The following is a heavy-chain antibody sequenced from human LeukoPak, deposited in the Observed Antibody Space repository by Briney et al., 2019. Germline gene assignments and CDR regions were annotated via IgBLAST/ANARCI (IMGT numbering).Heavy chain of an antibody. Sequence: GGSLRLSCAASGFTLSSYAMHWVRQAPGKGLEYVSAIVSNGGSTYYANSVKGRFTISRDNSKNTLYLQMGSLRAEDMAVYYCARAAAAADTFYYYGMDVWGQGTTVTASS. CDR1: GFTLSSYA. CDR2: IVSNGGST. CDR3: ARAAAAADTFYYYGMDV. J-gene: IGHJ6*02. D-gene: IGHD6-13*01. V-gene: IGHV3-64*01.